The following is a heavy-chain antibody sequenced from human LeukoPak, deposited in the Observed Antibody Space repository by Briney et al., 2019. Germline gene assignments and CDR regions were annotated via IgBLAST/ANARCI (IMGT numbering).Heavy chain of an antibody. J-gene: IGHJ4*02. V-gene: IGHV4-34*01. D-gene: IGHD2-2*01. Sequence: SETLSLTCAVYGGSFSGYYWSWIRQPPGKGLEWIGEINHSGSTNYNPSLKSRVTISVDTSKNQFSLKLSSVTAADTVVYYCAGILSSTSSVDYWGQGTLVTVSS. CDR3: AGILSSTSSVDY. CDR1: GGSFSGYY. CDR2: INHSGST.